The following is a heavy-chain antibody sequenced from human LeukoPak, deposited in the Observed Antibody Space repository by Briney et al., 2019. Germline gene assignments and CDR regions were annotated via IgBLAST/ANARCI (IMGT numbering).Heavy chain of an antibody. CDR2: ISYDGSNK. J-gene: IGHJ6*02. CDR3: ARDPPGSNFALDV. CDR1: GFTFSSYA. Sequence: PGRSLRLSCAASGFTFSSYAMHWVRQAPGKGLEWVAVISYDGSNKYYADSVKGRLFISRDNSKSTVYLQMNSLRADDTAIYYCARDPPGSNFALDVWGQGTTVTVSS. V-gene: IGHV3-30-3*01. D-gene: IGHD6-13*01.